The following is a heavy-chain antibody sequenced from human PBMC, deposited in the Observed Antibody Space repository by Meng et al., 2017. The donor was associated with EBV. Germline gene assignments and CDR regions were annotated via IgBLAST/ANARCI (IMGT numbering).Heavy chain of an antibody. CDR1: GYTFTSYC. V-gene: IGHV1-18*01. CDR2: ISAYNGNT. D-gene: IGHD3-16*02. CDR3: ARVRTFGGVIPPDY. J-gene: IGHJ4*02. Sequence: QVHQVQFGAEVKKPGASVKGSCKASGYTFTSYCISWVRQAPGQGLEWMGWISAYNGNTNYAQKLQGRVTMTTDTSTSTAYMELRSLRSDDTAVYYCARVRTFGGVIPPDYWGQGTLVTVSS.